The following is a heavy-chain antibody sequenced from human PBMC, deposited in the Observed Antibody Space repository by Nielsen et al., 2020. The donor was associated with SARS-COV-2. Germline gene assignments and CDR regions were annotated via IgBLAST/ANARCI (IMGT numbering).Heavy chain of an antibody. CDR1: GFTFDDYA. D-gene: IGHD3-3*01. CDR2: ISWNSGSR. V-gene: IGHV3-9*01. J-gene: IGHJ4*02. Sequence: SLKISCAASGFTFDDYAMHWVRQAPGKGLEWVSGISWNSGSRGYVDSVKGRFTISRDNAKNSLYLQMNSLRAEDTAVYYCARHPFPLTIFGVVTEYYFDYWGQGTLVTVSS. CDR3: ARHPFPLTIFGVVTEYYFDY.